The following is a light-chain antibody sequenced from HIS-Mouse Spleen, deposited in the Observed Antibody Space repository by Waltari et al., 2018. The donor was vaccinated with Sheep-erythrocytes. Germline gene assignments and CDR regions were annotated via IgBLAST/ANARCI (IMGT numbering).Light chain of an antibody. CDR2: YDD. CDR3: AAWDDSLNGPV. V-gene: IGLV1-36*01. Sequence: QSVLTQPPSVSEAPRQRVTIPCSGTSSNIGNTAANWYQQLPGKAPKLLIYYDDLLPSGVSDRFSGSKSGTSASLAISGLQSEDEADYYCAAWDDSLNGPVFGGGTKLTVL. J-gene: IGLJ3*02. CDR1: SSNIGNTA.